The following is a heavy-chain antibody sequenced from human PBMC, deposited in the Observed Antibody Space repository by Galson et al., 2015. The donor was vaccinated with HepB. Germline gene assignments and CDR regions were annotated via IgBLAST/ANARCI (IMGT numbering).Heavy chain of an antibody. Sequence: SVQVSCMVSGHSLDDLSMHCVRQAPGKGLEWVRVFATEDKEKTYSLKFKGRVIMTEDTYTDTAYMEMTSLTSEDTAIYYCAASAGLVRSLQWLPDYWGQGTLVTVSS. CDR1: GHSLDDLS. D-gene: IGHD3-3*01. CDR2: FATEDKEK. V-gene: IGHV1-24*01. J-gene: IGHJ4*02. CDR3: AASAGLVRSLQWLPDY.